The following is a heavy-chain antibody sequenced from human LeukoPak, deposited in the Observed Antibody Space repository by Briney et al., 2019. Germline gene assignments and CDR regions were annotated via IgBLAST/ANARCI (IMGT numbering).Heavy chain of an antibody. D-gene: IGHD2-15*01. CDR2: IYTSGNT. CDR3: ARCDWADVYCSP. V-gene: IGHV4-61*02. J-gene: IGHJ5*02. Sequence: PSQTLSLTCTVSGGSISRGSYYWSWIRQPAGKGLEWIGRIYTSGNTNYNPSLKSRVTISVDTSKNQFSLKLSSVTAADTAVYYCARCDWADVYCSPWGQGTLVTVSS. CDR1: GGSISRGSYY.